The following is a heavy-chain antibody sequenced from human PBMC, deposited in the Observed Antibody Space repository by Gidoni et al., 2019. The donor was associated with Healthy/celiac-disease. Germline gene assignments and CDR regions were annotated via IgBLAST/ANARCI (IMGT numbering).Heavy chain of an antibody. J-gene: IGHJ4*02. V-gene: IGHV4-34*01. CDR3: ARGPEYSSAPDFDY. Sequence: QVQLQQWGAGLLKPSETLSLTCAVYGGSFSGYYWSWIRQPPGKGLEWIGEINHSGSTNYNPSLKSRVTISVDTSKNQFSLKLSSVTAADTAVYYCARGPEYSSAPDFDYWGQGTLVTVSS. CDR1: GGSFSGYY. CDR2: INHSGST. D-gene: IGHD6-6*01.